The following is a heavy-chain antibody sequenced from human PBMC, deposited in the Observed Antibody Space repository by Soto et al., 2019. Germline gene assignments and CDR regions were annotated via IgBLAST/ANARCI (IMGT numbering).Heavy chain of an antibody. J-gene: IGHJ4*02. CDR1: GFTFSSYN. CDR3: ARVSPYCSSTNCYVDY. V-gene: IGHV3-21*01. D-gene: IGHD2-2*01. CDR2: ISGGSSYI. Sequence: TGGSLRLSCAASGFTFSSYNMNWVRQAPGKGLEWVSSISGGSSYIYYADSVKGRFTISRDNAKNSLYLQMNSLRAEDTAVYYCARVSPYCSSTNCYVDYWGQGTLVTVSS.